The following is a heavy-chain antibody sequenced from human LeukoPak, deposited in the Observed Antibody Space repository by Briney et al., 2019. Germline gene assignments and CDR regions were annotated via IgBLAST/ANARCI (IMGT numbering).Heavy chain of an antibody. CDR3: ARDPLNGALDY. Sequence: GGSLRLSCAASGFSFSSSWTTWIRQAPGKGLEWVASMKEDGSHRDYVDSVKGRFAISRDNAKNSLYLQMSTLRAEDTAVYYCARDPLNGALDYWGQGTLVTVAS. CDR2: MKEDGSHR. V-gene: IGHV3-7*01. CDR1: GFSFSSSW. D-gene: IGHD7-27*01. J-gene: IGHJ4*02.